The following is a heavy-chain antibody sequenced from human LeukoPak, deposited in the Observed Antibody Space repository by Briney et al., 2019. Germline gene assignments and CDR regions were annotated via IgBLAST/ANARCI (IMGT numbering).Heavy chain of an antibody. CDR1: GGSISNYF. D-gene: IGHD2-2*01. CDR3: ARRNVVVPATMARAFDI. CDR2: IYSSGST. Sequence: PSETLSLTCSVSGGSISNYFWTWIRQPPGKGLEWIGYIYSSGSTYYNPSLKSRVTISVDTSKNRFSLKLSSVTAADTAVYYCARRNVVVPATMARAFDIWGQGTMVTVSS. V-gene: IGHV4-59*08. J-gene: IGHJ3*02.